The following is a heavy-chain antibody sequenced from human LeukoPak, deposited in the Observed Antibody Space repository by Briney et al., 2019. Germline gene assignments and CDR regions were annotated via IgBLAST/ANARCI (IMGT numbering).Heavy chain of an antibody. CDR2: INTNTENP. Sequence: ASVKVSCKASGYTFTSYAMNWVRQAPGQGLEWMGWINTNTENPTYAQGFTGRFVFSLDTSVSTAYLQISSLKAEDTAVYYCARETQLAVAGVAEGYWGQGTLVTVSS. V-gene: IGHV7-4-1*02. CDR1: GYTFTSYA. D-gene: IGHD6-19*01. J-gene: IGHJ4*02. CDR3: ARETQLAVAGVAEGY.